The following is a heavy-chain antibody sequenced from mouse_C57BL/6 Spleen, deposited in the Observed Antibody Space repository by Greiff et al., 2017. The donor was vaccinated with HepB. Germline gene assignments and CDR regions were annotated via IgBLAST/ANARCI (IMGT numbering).Heavy chain of an antibody. CDR3: ASPYYGSSSPYAMDY. CDR2: IYPGSGNT. V-gene: IGHV1-66*01. Sequence: QVQLKESGPELVKPGASVKISCKASGYSFTSYYIHWVKQRPGQGLEWIGWIYPGSGNTKYNEKFKGKATLTADTSSSTAYMQLSSLTSEESAVYYCASPYYGSSSPYAMDYWGQGTSVTVSS. J-gene: IGHJ4*01. D-gene: IGHD1-1*01. CDR1: GYSFTSYY.